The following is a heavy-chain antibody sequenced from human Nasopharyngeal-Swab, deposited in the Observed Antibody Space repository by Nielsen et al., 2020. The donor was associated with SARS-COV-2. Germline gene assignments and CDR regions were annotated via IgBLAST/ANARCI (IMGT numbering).Heavy chain of an antibody. CDR3: ANSTSSSSLRWFDP. J-gene: IGHJ5*02. D-gene: IGHD6-13*01. Sequence: WVRQAPGQRLEWMGWINAGNGNTKYSQKFQGRVTITRDTSASTAYMELSSLGSEDTAVYYCANSTSSSSLRWFDPWGQGTLVTVSS. V-gene: IGHV1-3*01. CDR2: INAGNGNT.